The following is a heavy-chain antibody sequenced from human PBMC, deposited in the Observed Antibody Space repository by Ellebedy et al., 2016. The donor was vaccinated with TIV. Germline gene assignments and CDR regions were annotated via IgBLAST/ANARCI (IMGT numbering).Heavy chain of an antibody. J-gene: IGHJ6*02. CDR1: GYTFTSYY. CDR2: IIPIFGTA. Sequence: SVKVSCXASGYTFTSYYMHWVRQAPGQGLEWMGGIIPIFGTANYAQKFQGRVTITADESTSTAYMELSSLRSEDTAVYYCARGHASGQYYYYGMDVWGQGTTVTVSS. D-gene: IGHD3-3*01. V-gene: IGHV1-69*13. CDR3: ARGHASGQYYYYGMDV.